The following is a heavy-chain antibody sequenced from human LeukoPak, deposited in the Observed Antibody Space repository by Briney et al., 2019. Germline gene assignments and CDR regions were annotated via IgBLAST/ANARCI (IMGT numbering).Heavy chain of an antibody. J-gene: IGHJ4*02. CDR3: ARDYYQYYFGY. V-gene: IGHV3-66*01. CDR1: GLTVSSNY. CDR2: IYSGGNT. Sequence: PGGSLRLSCIASGLTVSSNYMSWVRQAPGKGLEWVSVIYSGGNTYYADSVKGRFTISRDNSKNTVFLQMNTLRAEDTAMYYCARDYYQYYFGYWGQGTLVTVSS. D-gene: IGHD3-10*01.